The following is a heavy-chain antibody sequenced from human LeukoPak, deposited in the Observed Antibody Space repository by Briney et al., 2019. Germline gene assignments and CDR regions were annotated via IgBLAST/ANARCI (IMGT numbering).Heavy chain of an antibody. CDR2: ISYDGSNK. D-gene: IGHD3-9*01. Sequence: RRSLRLSCAASGFTFSSYAMHWVRQAPGKGLEWAAVISYDGSNKYYADSVKGRFTISRDNSKNTLYLQMNSLRAEDTAVYYCAREEDYDILTGYYGIDYWGQGTLVTVSS. V-gene: IGHV3-30*04. J-gene: IGHJ4*02. CDR3: AREEDYDILTGYYGIDY. CDR1: GFTFSSYA.